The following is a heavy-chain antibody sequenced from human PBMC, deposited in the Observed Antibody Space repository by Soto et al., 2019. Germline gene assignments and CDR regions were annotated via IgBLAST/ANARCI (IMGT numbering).Heavy chain of an antibody. CDR3: ATDGKHCSSTSCYYYYYYMDV. CDR1: GFTFSSYE. J-gene: IGHJ6*03. Sequence: GESLKISCAASGFTFSSYEMNWVRQAPGKGLEWVSYISSSGSTIYYADSVKGRFTISRDNAKNSLYLQMNSLRAEDTAVYYCATDGKHCSSTSCYYYYYYMDVWGKGTTVTVSS. V-gene: IGHV3-48*03. CDR2: ISSSGSTI. D-gene: IGHD2-2*01.